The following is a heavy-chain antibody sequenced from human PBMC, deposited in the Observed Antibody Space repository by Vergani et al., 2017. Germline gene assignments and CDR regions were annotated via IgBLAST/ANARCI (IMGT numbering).Heavy chain of an antibody. D-gene: IGHD6-19*01. Sequence: QVQLVQSGAEVKKPGSSVKVSCKASGGTFSSYAISWVRQAPGQGLEWMGRIIPILGIANYAQKFQGRVTITADKSTSTAYMELSSLRSDDTAVYYCARERSSGWPATLYYYYYYKDVWGKGTTVTVSS. V-gene: IGHV1-69*04. CDR2: IIPILGIA. CDR3: ARERSSGWPATLYYYYYYKDV. J-gene: IGHJ6*03. CDR1: GGTFSSYA.